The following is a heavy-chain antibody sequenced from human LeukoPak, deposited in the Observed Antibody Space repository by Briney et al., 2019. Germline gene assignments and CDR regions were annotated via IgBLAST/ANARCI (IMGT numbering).Heavy chain of an antibody. Sequence: PSETLSLTCTVSGGSISSSSYYWGWLRQPPGKGLEWIGSIYYSGSTYYNPSLKSRVTISVDTSENQFSLKLSSVTAADTAVYYCARQITNKISPGGRYFDYWGQGTLVTVSS. D-gene: IGHD1-26*01. CDR1: GGSISSSSYY. CDR2: IYYSGST. J-gene: IGHJ4*02. CDR3: ARQITNKISPGGRYFDY. V-gene: IGHV4-39*01.